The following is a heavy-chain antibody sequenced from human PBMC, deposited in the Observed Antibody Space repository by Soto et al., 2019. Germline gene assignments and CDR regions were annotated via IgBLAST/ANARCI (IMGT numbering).Heavy chain of an antibody. J-gene: IGHJ5*02. V-gene: IGHV4-4*02. CDR3: AGTYLEWLLISENWFDP. CDR1: GDASSRND. CDR2: IYYSGST. Sequence: SENLSITCDVSGDASSRNDRWTGVRQPPGKGPEWIGYIYYSGSTNYNPSLKSRVTISVDTSKNQFSLKLSSVTAADTAVYYCAGTYLEWLLISENWFDPWGQGTLVTVS. D-gene: IGHD3-3*01.